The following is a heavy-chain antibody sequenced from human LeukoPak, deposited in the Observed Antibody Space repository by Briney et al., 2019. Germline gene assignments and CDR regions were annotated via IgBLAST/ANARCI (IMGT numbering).Heavy chain of an antibody. CDR1: GGSFSGYY. V-gene: IGHV4-34*01. Sequence: SEALSLTCAVYGGSFSGYYWSWIRQPPGKGLEWIGEINHSGSTNYNPSLKSRVTISVDTSKNQFSLKLSSVTAADTAVYYCARGWGYYDSSGYLPPHFDYWGQGTLVTVSS. CDR3: ARGWGYYDSSGYLPPHFDY. J-gene: IGHJ4*02. D-gene: IGHD3-22*01. CDR2: INHSGST.